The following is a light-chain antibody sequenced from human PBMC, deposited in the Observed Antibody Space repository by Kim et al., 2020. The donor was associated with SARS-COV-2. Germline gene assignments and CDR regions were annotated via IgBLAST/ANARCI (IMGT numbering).Light chain of an antibody. CDR2: GAL. J-gene: IGKJ4*01. CDR1: QSISTY. Sequence: ANVGDRVIITCRASQSISTYVNWFQQIPGKAPKLLIFGALSLQSGVSSRFSGSGSGIDFTLTISSLQPEDFATYYCQQSYSSPLTFVGGTKVDIK. CDR3: QQSYSSPLT. V-gene: IGKV1-39*01.